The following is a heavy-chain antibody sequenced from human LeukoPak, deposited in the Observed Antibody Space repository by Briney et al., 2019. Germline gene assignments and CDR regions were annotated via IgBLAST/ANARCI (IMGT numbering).Heavy chain of an antibody. CDR3: ASLPIAVAGRRNYFDY. V-gene: IGHV4-39*01. J-gene: IGHJ4*02. CDR1: GGSISSSSYY. Sequence: SETLSLTCTVSGGSISSSSYYWGWIRQPPGKGLEWIGSIYYSASTYYNPTLKSRVTISVDTSKNQFSLKRSSVTAADTAVYYCASLPIAVAGRRNYFDYWGQGTLVTVSS. D-gene: IGHD6-19*01. CDR2: IYYSAST.